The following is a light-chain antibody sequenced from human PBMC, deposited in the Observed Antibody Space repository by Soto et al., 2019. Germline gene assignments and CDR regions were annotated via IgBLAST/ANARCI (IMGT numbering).Light chain of an antibody. Sequence: QSALTQPASLSGSPGQSITIFCTGTSSDVGGYNYVSWFQQHPGKAPKHMIYEVSNRPSGVSNRFSGSKSANTASLTISGLQAEDEAEYYSSSYPRSSTRVFGGGTKVTVL. CDR3: SSYPRSSTRV. CDR1: SSDVGGYNY. J-gene: IGLJ3*02. V-gene: IGLV2-14*01. CDR2: EVS.